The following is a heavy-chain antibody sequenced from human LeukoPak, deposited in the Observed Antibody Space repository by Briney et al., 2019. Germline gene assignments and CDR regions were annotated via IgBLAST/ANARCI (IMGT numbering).Heavy chain of an antibody. Sequence: PGGSLRLSCAASGFTYRSYWMHWLRQAPGKGLEWVANMKQDGSEINHLDSVKGRFTISRDNARNSLYLQMNSLRAEDTAVYYCARAVWRTSNWFGFDFWGQGTLVTVSS. CDR3: ARAVWRTSNWFGFDF. D-gene: IGHD6-13*01. CDR1: GFTYRSYW. CDR2: MKQDGSEI. V-gene: IGHV3-7*01. J-gene: IGHJ5*01.